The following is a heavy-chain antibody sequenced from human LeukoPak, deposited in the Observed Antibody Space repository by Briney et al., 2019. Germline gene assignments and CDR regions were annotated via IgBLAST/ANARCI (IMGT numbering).Heavy chain of an antibody. J-gene: IGHJ3*02. CDR3: ARDHEI. Sequence: PGGSLRLSCAASGFTFSSYGMHWVRQAPGKGLEWVAIIKQDGSEKYYVDSVKGRFTISRDNAKNSLYLQMNSLRAEDTAVYYCARDHEIWGQGTMVTVSS. CDR1: GFTFSSYG. CDR2: IKQDGSEK. V-gene: IGHV3-7*01.